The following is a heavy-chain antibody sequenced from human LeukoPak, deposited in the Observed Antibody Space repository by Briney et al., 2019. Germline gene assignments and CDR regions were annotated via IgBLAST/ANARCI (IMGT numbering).Heavy chain of an antibody. J-gene: IGHJ4*02. D-gene: IGHD3-10*01. V-gene: IGHV4-34*01. Sequence: SETLSLTCAVYGGSFSGYYWSRIRQPPGKGLEWIGEINHSGSTNYNPSLKSRVTISVDTSKNQFSLKLSSVTAADTAVYYCARAGFTMVRGVIIKGYYFDYWGQGTLVTVSS. CDR3: ARAGFTMVRGVIIKGYYFDY. CDR1: GGSFSGYY. CDR2: INHSGST.